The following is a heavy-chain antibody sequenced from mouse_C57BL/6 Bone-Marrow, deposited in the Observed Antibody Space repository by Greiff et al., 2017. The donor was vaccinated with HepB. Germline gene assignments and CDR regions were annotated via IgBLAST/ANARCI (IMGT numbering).Heavy chain of an antibody. CDR3: ARLGGYPAWFAY. J-gene: IGHJ3*01. V-gene: IGHV5-15*01. CDR2: ISNLAYSI. D-gene: IGHD1-1*02. CDR1: GFTFSDYG. Sequence: DVKLVESGGGLVQPGGSLKLSCAASGFTFSDYGMAWVRQAPRKGPEWVAFISNLAYSIYYADTVTGRFTISRENAKNTLYLVMSSLRSEDTAMYYCARLGGYPAWFAYWGQGTLVTVSA.